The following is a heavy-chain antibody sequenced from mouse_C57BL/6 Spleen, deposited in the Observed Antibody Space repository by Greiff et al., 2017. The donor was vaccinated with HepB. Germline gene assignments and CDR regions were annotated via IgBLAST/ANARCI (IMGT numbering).Heavy chain of an antibody. V-gene: IGHV5-9-1*02. J-gene: IGHJ3*01. D-gene: IGHD2-5*01. CDR2: ISSGGDYI. CDR3: TREGDYSNPQAWFAY. Sequence: EVKLVESGEGLVKPGGSLKLSCAASGFTFSSYAMSWVRQTPEKRLEWVAYISSGGDYIYYADTVKGRFTISRDNARNTLYLQMSSLKSEDTAMYYCTREGDYSNPQAWFAYWGQGTLVTVSA. CDR1: GFTFSSYA.